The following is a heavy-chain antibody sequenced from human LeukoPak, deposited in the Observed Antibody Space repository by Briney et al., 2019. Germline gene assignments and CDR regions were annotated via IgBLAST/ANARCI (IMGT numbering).Heavy chain of an antibody. J-gene: IGHJ5*02. D-gene: IGHD2-2*01. Sequence: ASVKVSCKASGYTFTSYGISWVRQAPGQGLEWMGWISAYNGNTNYAQKLQGRVTMTTDTSTSTAYMELRSLRSDDTAVYYCARFIGVLPAAPWWFDPWGQGTLVTVSS. V-gene: IGHV1-18*01. CDR3: ARFIGVLPAAPWWFDP. CDR2: ISAYNGNT. CDR1: GYTFTSYG.